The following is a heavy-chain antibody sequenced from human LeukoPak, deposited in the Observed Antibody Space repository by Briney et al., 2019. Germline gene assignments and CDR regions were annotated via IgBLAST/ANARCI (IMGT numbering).Heavy chain of an antibody. V-gene: IGHV1-2*02. CDR3: ARGSDYDILTGYYPHFDY. J-gene: IGHJ4*02. D-gene: IGHD3-9*01. Sequence: ASVKVSCKASGYTFTGYYMHWVRQAPGQGLEWMGWINPNSGGTNYAQKFQGRVTMTRDTSISTAYMELSRLRSDDTAVYYCARGSDYDILTGYYPHFDYWGQGTLVTVSS. CDR1: GYTFTGYY. CDR2: INPNSGGT.